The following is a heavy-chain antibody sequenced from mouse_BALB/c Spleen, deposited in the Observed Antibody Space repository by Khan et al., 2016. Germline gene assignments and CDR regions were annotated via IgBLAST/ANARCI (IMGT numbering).Heavy chain of an antibody. CDR1: GFDFSRYW. Sequence: EVKLHESGAGLVKPGGSLKLSCAASGFDFSRYWMSWVRQAPGKGLEWIGEINPGSSTINYTPSLKDKSIISRDNANNTLYLQMSKVRYEDTAPYYCASTFWYFDVWGAGTTVTVSS. J-gene: IGHJ1*01. V-gene: IGHV4-1*02. CDR3: ASTFWYFDV. CDR2: INPGSSTI.